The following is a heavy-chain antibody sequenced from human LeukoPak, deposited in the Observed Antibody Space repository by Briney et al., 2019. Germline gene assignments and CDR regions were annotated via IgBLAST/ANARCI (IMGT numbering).Heavy chain of an antibody. J-gene: IGHJ6*03. V-gene: IGHV3-15*01. Sequence: GESLRLSCTASGFTLNNAWMIWVRQAPGRGLEWVGRLRGKSDGGSTDYATSVRGRFTISADDSKNTLFVQMDSLKPEDTGVYFCTTLTRAGFGHYYMDVWGKGTTVTVSS. CDR2: LRGKSDGGST. CDR1: GFTLNNAW. D-gene: IGHD3-16*01. CDR3: TTLTRAGFGHYYMDV.